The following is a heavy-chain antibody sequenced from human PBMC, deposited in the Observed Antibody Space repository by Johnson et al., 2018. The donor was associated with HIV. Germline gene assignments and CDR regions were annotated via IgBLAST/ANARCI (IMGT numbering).Heavy chain of an antibody. CDR3: AREEGTDILTRGDAFDI. CDR2: ISSSGRTI. V-gene: IGHV3-11*04. J-gene: IGHJ3*02. CDR1: GFIFSDYY. D-gene: IGHD3-9*01. Sequence: QVQLLESGGDLVKPGGSLRLSCAASGFIFSDYYMTWIRQAPGKGLESISYISSSGRTIYYADSVKGRFTMYRDNAKKSLYLQMNSRRAEDTAVYYCAREEGTDILTRGDAFDIWGQGTMVTVSS.